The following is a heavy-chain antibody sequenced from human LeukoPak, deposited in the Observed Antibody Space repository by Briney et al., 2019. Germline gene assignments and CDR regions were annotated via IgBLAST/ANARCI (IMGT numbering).Heavy chain of an antibody. CDR2: IIPIFGTA. J-gene: IGHJ5*02. CDR3: ARVYYGSGSYYSPYNWFDP. Sequence: GASVKVSCKASGGTFSSYAMSWVRQAPGQGLEWMGGIIPIFGTANYAQKLQGRVTITADETTSTAYMELSSLRSDDTAVYYCARVYYGSGSYYSPYNWFDPWGQGTLVTVSS. V-gene: IGHV1-69*13. D-gene: IGHD3-10*01. CDR1: GGTFSSYA.